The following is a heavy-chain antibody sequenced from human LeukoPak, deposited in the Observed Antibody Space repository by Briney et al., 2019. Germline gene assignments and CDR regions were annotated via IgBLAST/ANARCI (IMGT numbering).Heavy chain of an antibody. CDR2: IKQDGSAK. J-gene: IGHJ4*02. CDR1: GFTFSTYW. V-gene: IGHV3-7*02. D-gene: IGHD6-13*01. CDR3: ATTTRSSSWDY. Sequence: PGGSLRLSCAASGFTFSTYWMVWFRQAPGKGLEWMANIKQDGSAKQYVDSVKGRFTISRDNANNLVYLQMSSLRVEDTGVYYCATTTRSSSWDYWGQGTLVTVSS.